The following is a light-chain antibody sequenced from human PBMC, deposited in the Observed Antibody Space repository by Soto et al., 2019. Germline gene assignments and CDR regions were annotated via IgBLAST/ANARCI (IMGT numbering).Light chain of an antibody. CDR1: QSVSNSY. CDR3: QQYGYSPWT. CDR2: ATS. Sequence: VLTQSQGTLSLSPGERSSLSCTSSQSVSNSYLAWYQQKAGQAPRLLIYATSTRATGIPDRFSGSGSGTDFTLTISRLEPEDSAVYFCQQYGYSPWTFGQGTKVDI. V-gene: IGKV3-20*01. J-gene: IGKJ1*01.